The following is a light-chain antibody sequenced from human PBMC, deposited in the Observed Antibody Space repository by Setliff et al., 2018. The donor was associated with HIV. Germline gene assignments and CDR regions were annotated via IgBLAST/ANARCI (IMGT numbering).Light chain of an antibody. J-gene: IGLJ1*01. Sequence: QSALAQPPSASGSPGQSVTISCTGTSSDIGAYNVVSWFQQHPGKAPKVMIYDVNQRPSGVPDRFSGSKSGNTASLTVSGLQPEDEADYYCSSYAGGPYGVGTGTKV. CDR2: DVN. CDR3: SSYAGGPYG. CDR1: SSDIGAYNV. V-gene: IGLV2-8*01.